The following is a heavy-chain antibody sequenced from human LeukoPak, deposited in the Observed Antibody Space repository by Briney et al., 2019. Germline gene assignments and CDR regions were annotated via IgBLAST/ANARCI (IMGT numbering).Heavy chain of an antibody. V-gene: IGHV3-7*01. J-gene: IGHJ3*01. CDR2: INHDGSGK. CDR3: RGPIATTDYTFDV. Sequence: GGSLRLSCAASGFTFRIYWMSWVRQPPGKGLEWVANINHDGSGKYYVDSVKGRFTISRDNAKNTLYLHMSRLSAEDTDVYYCRGPIATTDYTFDVWGQGTMVTVSS. CDR1: GFTFRIYW. D-gene: IGHD6-13*01.